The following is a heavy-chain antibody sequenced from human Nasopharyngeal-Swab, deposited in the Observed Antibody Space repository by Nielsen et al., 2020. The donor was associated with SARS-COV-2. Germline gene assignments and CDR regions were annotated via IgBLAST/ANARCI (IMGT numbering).Heavy chain of an antibody. CDR2: ISGSGGST. J-gene: IGHJ4*02. Sequence: WIRQPPGKGLEWVSAISGSGGSTYYADSVKGRFTISRDNSKNTLYLQMNSLRPEDTAVYYCAGTLYYGSGSYPHFDYWGQGTLVTVSS. D-gene: IGHD3-10*01. CDR3: AGTLYYGSGSYPHFDY. V-gene: IGHV3-23*01.